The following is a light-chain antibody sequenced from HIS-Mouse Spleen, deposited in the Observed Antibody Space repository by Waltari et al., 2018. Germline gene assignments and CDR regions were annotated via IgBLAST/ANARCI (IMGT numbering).Light chain of an antibody. CDR1: PGISSY. V-gene: IGKV1-9*01. J-gene: IGKJ1*01. CDR2: AAS. CDR3: QQLNSYPPT. Sequence: DIQLTQSPSFLSASVGDRVTITCRASPGISSYLAWYQQQPGKAPKLLIYAASTLQSGVPSRFSGSGSGTEFTLTISSLQPEDFATYYCQQLNSYPPTFGQGTKVEIK.